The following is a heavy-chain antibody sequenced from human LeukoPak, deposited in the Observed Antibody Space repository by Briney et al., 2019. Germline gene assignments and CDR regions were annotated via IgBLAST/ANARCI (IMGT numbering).Heavy chain of an antibody. J-gene: IGHJ4*02. D-gene: IGHD1-14*01. CDR2: IKEDGSEK. CDR3: ARRWVSGSNFDS. CDR1: GFSFSTYW. V-gene: IGHV3-7*01. Sequence: GGSLRLSCAASGFSFSTYWMNWVRQAPGKGLEWVANIKEDGSEKYYVDSVKSRFTISRDNAKNSLYLQMNSLRVEDTAVYYCARRWVSGSNFDSWGQGTLVTVSS.